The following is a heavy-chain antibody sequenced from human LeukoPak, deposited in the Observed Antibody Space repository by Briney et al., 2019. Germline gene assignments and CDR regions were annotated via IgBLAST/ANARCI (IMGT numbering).Heavy chain of an antibody. V-gene: IGHV3-30*18. D-gene: IGHD3-10*01. J-gene: IGHJ4*02. CDR1: GFTFSTYG. Sequence: HPGGSLRLSCAASGFTFSTYGMHWVRQAPGKGLEWVAVISYDGINKYYADSMKGRFTISRDNSKNTLYLQMSSLRAEDTAVYYCAKDHFYGSGSHIDYWGQGTLVTVSS. CDR3: AKDHFYGSGSHIDY. CDR2: ISYDGINK.